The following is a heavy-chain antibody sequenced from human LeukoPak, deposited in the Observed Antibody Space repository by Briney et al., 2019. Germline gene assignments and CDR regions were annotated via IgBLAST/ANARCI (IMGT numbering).Heavy chain of an antibody. D-gene: IGHD4-17*01. CDR3: ARLGFRSGDRHLDDY. V-gene: IGHV4-61*02. CDR2: IYYSGST. CDR1: GGSITSGGYY. Sequence: NPSQTLSLTCTVSGGSITSGGYYWSWIRQPPGKGLEWIGWIYYSGSTNYNPSLASRVTISVDTSNNHFSLRLRSVTAADTAVYYCARLGFRSGDRHLDDYWGQGTLVTVSS. J-gene: IGHJ4*02.